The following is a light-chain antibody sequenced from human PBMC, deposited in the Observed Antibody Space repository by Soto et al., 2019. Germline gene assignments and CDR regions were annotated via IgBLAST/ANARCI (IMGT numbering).Light chain of an antibody. CDR1: QNIDMY. CDR3: QQSITYPWT. J-gene: IGKJ1*01. CDR2: RAS. Sequence: AAGDRVTITCRASQNIDMYLAWYQQKPGQAPSLLIYRASSLQSGVPSRFSGSGSGTEFTLTISSLQPDDFATYYCQQSITYPWTFGQGTKVDIK. V-gene: IGKV1-5*03.